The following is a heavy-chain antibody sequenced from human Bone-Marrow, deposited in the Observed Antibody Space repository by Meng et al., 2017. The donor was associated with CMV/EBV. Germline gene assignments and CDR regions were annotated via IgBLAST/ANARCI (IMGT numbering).Heavy chain of an antibody. CDR3: ARSLFIVVVPAGWFDP. J-gene: IGHJ5*02. CDR2: INPNSGGT. CDR1: GYTFTGYY. Sequence: ASVKVSCKASGYTFTGYYMHWVRQAPGQGLEWMGWINPNSGGTNYAQKFQGRVTMTRDTSISTAYMELSRLRSDDTAVYYCARSLFIVVVPAGWFDPWGQGTLVTVSS. D-gene: IGHD2-2*01. V-gene: IGHV1-2*02.